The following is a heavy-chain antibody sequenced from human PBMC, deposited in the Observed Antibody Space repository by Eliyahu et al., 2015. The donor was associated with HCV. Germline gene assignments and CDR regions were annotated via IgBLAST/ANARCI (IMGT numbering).Heavy chain of an antibody. Sequence: EVQLLESGGGLVQPGGSLRLSCAASGFPFSSYXMXWVRQAPGKGRGWVSAISGSGGSTYYADSVKGRFTISRDNSKNTLYLQMNSLRAEDTAVYYCAKASPWSCSGGSCYYFDYWGQGTLVTVSS. CDR3: AKASPWSCSGGSCYYFDY. J-gene: IGHJ4*02. D-gene: IGHD2-15*01. CDR2: ISGSGGST. V-gene: IGHV3-23*01. CDR1: GFPFSSYX.